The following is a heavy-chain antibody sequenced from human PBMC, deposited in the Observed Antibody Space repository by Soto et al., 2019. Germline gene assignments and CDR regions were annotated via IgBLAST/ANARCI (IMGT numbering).Heavy chain of an antibody. CDR1: GYTFTSYG. V-gene: IGHV1-18*01. D-gene: IGHD3-9*01. CDR3: ARDRYDILTGYSLTNWFDP. Sequence: ASVKVSCKASGYTFTSYGISLVRQAPGQGLEWMGWISAYNGNTNYAQKFQGWVTMTRDTSISTAYMELSRLRSDDTAVYYCARDRYDILTGYSLTNWFDPWGQGTLVTVSS. J-gene: IGHJ5*02. CDR2: ISAYNGNT.